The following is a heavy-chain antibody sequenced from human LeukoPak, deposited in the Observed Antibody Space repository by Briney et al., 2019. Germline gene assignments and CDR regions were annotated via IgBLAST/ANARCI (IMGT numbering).Heavy chain of an antibody. D-gene: IGHD1-26*01. CDR2: IRYDGGDK. J-gene: IGHJ4*02. CDR1: GLSFSTCG. Sequence: GGSLRLSCAAPGLSFSTCGMHWVRQAPGKGLEWVAFIRYDGGDKYYADSVKDRFTISRDNSKNTLYLQVNSLRAEDTAVYYCTKDWSSGSFNRAFDYWGQGTLVTVSS. CDR3: TKDWSSGSFNRAFDY. V-gene: IGHV3-30*02.